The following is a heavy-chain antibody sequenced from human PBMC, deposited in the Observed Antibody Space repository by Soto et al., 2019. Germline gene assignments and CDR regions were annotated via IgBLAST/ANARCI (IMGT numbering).Heavy chain of an antibody. CDR1: GFTFSSYA. Sequence: LRLSCAASGFTFSSYALSWVPQAPGKGLEWVSAISGSGGSTYYADSVKGRFTISRDNSKNTLYLQMNSLRAEDTAVYYCAKGLGLSTFSYFDSRAQRTLLPVSS. J-gene: IGHJ5*01. D-gene: IGHD3-3*02. CDR2: ISGSGGST. CDR3: AKGLGLSTFSYFDS. V-gene: IGHV3-23*01.